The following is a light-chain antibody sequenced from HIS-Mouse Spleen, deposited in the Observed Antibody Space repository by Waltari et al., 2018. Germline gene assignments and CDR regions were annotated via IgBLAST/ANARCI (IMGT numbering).Light chain of an antibody. V-gene: IGLV3-10*01. CDR1: ALPTKY. Sequence: SYELTQPPSVSVSPGQTARITCSGDALPTKYAYWYQQNSGQDPVLVIYEDSKRPSGIPEGFSGSSSGTMATLTISGAQVEDEADYYCYSTDSSGNHRVFGGGTKLTVL. CDR2: EDS. J-gene: IGLJ2*01. CDR3: YSTDSSGNHRV.